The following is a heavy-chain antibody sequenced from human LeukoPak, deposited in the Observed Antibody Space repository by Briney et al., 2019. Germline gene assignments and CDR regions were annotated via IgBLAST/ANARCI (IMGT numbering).Heavy chain of an antibody. J-gene: IGHJ4*02. CDR3: TTAAFT. CDR2: IRNKVDGGTT. Sequence: TGGSLRLSCAASGFTFGNAWMSWVRQAPGKGLEWVGRIRNKVDGGTTDYAAPVKGRFTISRDDSKNTLYLHMDSLKTEDTAVYYCTTAAFTWGQGTLVTVSS. CDR1: GFTFGNAW. V-gene: IGHV3-15*01. D-gene: IGHD3-16*01.